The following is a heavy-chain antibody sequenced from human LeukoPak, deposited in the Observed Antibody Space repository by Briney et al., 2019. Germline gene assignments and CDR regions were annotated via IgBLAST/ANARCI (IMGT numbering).Heavy chain of an antibody. CDR2: VHYNGNT. V-gene: IGHV4-30-4*01. CDR1: GGSFSDYNYY. CDR3: ARGGSYLVSYYYGMDV. J-gene: IGHJ6*02. Sequence: SETLSLTCTVSGGSFSDYNYYWNWIRQPPGKGLEWIGSVHYNGNTYYNPSLKSRIIISLDKSKSQFSLKLTSVTVADTAVYYCARGGSYLVSYYYGMDVWGQGTTVTVSS. D-gene: IGHD1-26*01.